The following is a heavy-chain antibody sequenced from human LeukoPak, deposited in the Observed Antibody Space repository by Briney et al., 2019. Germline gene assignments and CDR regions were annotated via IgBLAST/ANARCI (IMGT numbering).Heavy chain of an antibody. Sequence: PSETLSLTCAVYGGSFSGYFWSWIRQPPGKGLDWIGEINHSGNTNYNPSLKSRVTISVDTSKSQFSLKLNSVTAADTALYYCARRDYSTGWSFDKWGQGTLVTVSS. CDR1: GGSFSGYF. J-gene: IGHJ4*02. CDR3: ARRDYSTGWSFDK. CDR2: INHSGNT. V-gene: IGHV4-34*01. D-gene: IGHD6-19*01.